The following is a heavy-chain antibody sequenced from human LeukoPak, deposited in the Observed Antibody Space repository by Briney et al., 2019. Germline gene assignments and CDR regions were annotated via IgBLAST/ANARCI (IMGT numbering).Heavy chain of an antibody. D-gene: IGHD3-10*02. J-gene: IGHJ6*04. CDR3: AELGITMIGGV. CDR2: ISSSSNVI. CDR1: GFTFNSYA. Sequence: GGSLRLPCAASGFTFNSYAFNWVRQAPGKGLEWVSYISSSSNVIYYTDSVKGRFTISRDNARILLSLQMNSLRAEDTAVYYCAELGITMIGGVWGKGATVTISS. V-gene: IGHV3-48*01.